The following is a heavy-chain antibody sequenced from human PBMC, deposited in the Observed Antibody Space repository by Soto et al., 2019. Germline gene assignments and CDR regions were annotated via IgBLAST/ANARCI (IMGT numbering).Heavy chain of an antibody. Sequence: ASVKVSCKASGYTFTGYYMHWVRQAPGQGLEWMGWINPNSGGTNYAQKFQGWVTMTRDTSISTAYMELSRLRSDDTAVYYCARAGGVHGDCDYYGMDVWGQGTTVTVSS. CDR1: GYTFTGYY. D-gene: IGHD2-21*02. CDR2: INPNSGGT. CDR3: ARAGGVHGDCDYYGMDV. V-gene: IGHV1-2*04. J-gene: IGHJ6*02.